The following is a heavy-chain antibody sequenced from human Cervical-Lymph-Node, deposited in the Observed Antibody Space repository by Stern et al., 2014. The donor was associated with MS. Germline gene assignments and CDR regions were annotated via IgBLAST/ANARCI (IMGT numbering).Heavy chain of an antibody. V-gene: IGHV3-21*01. Sequence: EVQLLESGGGLVKPGGSLRLSCAASGFTFSSYSMNCVRLAPGKGLEWVSSISSTGRNIYYADSLKGRFTISRDSAKKSLYLQMNSLRAEDTAVYYCARDYYFDYWGQGALVTVSS. CDR2: ISSTGRNI. CDR3: ARDYYFDY. J-gene: IGHJ4*02. CDR1: GFTFSSYS.